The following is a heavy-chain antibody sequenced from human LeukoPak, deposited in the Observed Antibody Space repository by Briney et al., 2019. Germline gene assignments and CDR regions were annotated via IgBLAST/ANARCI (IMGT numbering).Heavy chain of an antibody. V-gene: IGHV3-9*01. CDR3: AKDMGYDYGEFDVWGWFDP. Sequence: PGRSLRLSCAASGLTFDDYAMHWVRQAPGKGLEWVSGINWNSGSIGYADSVKGRFTISRDNAKNSLYLQMNSLRVEDTALYYCAKDMGYDYGEFDVWGWFDPWGQGTLVTVSS. CDR2: INWNSGSI. CDR1: GLTFDDYA. D-gene: IGHD4-17*01. J-gene: IGHJ5*02.